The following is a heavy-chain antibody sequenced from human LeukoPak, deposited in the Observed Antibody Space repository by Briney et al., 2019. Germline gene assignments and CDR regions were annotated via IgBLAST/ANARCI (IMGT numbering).Heavy chain of an antibody. CDR2: IWYDGSNK. CDR3: ARVSWRYLGHSSGWSLIDS. Sequence: GGSLRLSCAASGFIFSSYAMHWVRQAPGEGLEWVAVIWYDGSNKYYADSVKGRFTISRDNSKNTLYPQMNSLRAEDTAVYYCARVSWRYLGHSSGWSLIDSWGQGTLVTVSS. J-gene: IGHJ4*02. D-gene: IGHD6-19*01. V-gene: IGHV3-33*01. CDR1: GFIFSSYA.